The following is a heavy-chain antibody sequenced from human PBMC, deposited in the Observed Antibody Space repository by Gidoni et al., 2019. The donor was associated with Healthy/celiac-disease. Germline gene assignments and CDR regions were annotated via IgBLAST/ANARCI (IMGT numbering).Heavy chain of an antibody. CDR1: GFTFSSYG. J-gene: IGHJ6*02. CDR2: IWYDGSNK. V-gene: IGHV3-33*01. D-gene: IGHD5-18*01. CDR3: ARDGAAMADYYYYGMDV. Sequence: QVQLVESGGGVVQPGRSLRLSCAASGFTFSSYGMHWVRQAPGKGLGWVAVIWYDGSNKYYADSVKGRFTISRDNSKNTLYLQMNSLRAEDTAVYYCARDGAAMADYYYYGMDVWGQGTTVTVSS.